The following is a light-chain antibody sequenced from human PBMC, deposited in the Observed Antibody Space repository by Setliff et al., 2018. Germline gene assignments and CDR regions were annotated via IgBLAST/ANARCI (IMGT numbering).Light chain of an antibody. CDR1: SSDVGAYDY. CDR3: FSYTSSSSYV. V-gene: IGLV2-14*03. J-gene: IGLJ1*01. CDR2: DVS. Sequence: QSMLTQPASVSGSPGQSITISCTGSSSDVGAYDYVSWYQHHPGRAPKFMIYDVSKRPSGVSNRFSGSKSGNTASLTISGLQAEDEADYYCFSYTSSSSYVFGSGTKVTVL.